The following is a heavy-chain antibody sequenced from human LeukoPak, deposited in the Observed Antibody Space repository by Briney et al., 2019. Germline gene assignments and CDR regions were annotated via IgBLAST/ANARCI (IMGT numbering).Heavy chain of an antibody. CDR2: INSDESNT. Sequence: GGSLRLSCAASGFTFSHYLMHWVRQAPGKGLVWVSRINSDESNTNSYADSVKGRFIISRDNAKNTLYLQMNSLRAEDTAVYFCGRGGNGIDIWGRGTTVIVSS. J-gene: IGHJ3*02. CDR3: GRGGNGIDI. CDR1: GFTFSHYL. D-gene: IGHD2-8*01. V-gene: IGHV3-74*01.